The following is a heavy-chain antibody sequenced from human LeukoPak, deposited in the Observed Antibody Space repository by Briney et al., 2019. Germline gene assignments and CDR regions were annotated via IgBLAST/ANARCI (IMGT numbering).Heavy chain of an antibody. CDR1: GYSFISYW. J-gene: IGHJ6*02. Sequence: GESLKISCQGSGYSFISYWINWVRQMPGKGLEWMGRIDPSDSYTNYSPSFQGHVTISADKSISTAYLQWSSLKASDTAMYYCARIDCSSASCLYYYGMDVWGQGTTVTVSS. CDR3: ARIDCSSASCLYYYGMDV. V-gene: IGHV5-10-1*01. CDR2: IDPSDSYT. D-gene: IGHD2-2*01.